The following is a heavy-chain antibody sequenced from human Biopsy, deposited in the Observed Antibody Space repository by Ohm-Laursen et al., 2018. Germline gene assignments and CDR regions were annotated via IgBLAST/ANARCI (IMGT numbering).Heavy chain of an antibody. CDR2: FDPEEGQR. J-gene: IGHJ4*02. D-gene: IGHD2-21*02. CDR3: AADSENCGGDCYIY. CDR1: GDRFTEFS. V-gene: IGHV1-24*01. Sequence: ATVKISCNVSGDRFTEFSIHWVRQAPGKGLEWMGGFDPEEGQRTYAQKFQGRLTMTEDTSADTAYMELRGLRSEDAAVYYCAADSENCGGDCYIYWGQGTQVTVSS.